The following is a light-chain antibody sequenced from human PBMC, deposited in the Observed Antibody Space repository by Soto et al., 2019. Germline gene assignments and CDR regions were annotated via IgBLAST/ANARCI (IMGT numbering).Light chain of an antibody. CDR2: DAS. V-gene: IGKV3-11*01. CDR3: QQRSSGPWT. CDR1: QSVRSS. Sequence: EILLTQSPATLSLSPGERATLSCRASQSVRSSLAWYQQKPGQAPRLLIYDASTRATGIPGRFSGSGSGTEFTHMISNREPEEFAVYYCQQRSSGPWTFGQGAKVEIK. J-gene: IGKJ1*01.